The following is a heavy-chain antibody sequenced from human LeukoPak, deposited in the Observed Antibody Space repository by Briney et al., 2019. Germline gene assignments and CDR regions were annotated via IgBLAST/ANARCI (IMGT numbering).Heavy chain of an antibody. CDR1: GFTFSDYY. CDR3: AKDRGCSSTSCYNYYYYYMDV. V-gene: IGHV3-11*04. CDR2: ICSSGSTI. D-gene: IGHD2-2*02. J-gene: IGHJ6*03. Sequence: GGSLRLSCAASGFTFSDYYMSWIRQAPGKGLEWVSYICSSGSTIYYADSVKGRFTISRDNSKNTLYLQMNSLRAEDTAVYYCAKDRGCSSTSCYNYYYYYMDVWGKGTTVTVSS.